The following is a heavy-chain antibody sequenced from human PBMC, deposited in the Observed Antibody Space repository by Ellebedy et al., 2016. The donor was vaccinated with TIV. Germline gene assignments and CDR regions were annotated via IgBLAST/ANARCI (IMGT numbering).Heavy chain of an antibody. Sequence: GGSLRLSCKGSGYSFTSYWIGWVRQMPGKGLEWMGIIYPGDSDTRYSPSFQGQVTISADKSISTAYLQWSSLKASATAMYYCARRTGVAVGAKPFDYWGQGTLVTVSS. CDR1: GYSFTSYW. J-gene: IGHJ4*02. CDR2: IYPGDSDT. V-gene: IGHV5-51*01. D-gene: IGHD1-26*01. CDR3: ARRTGVAVGAKPFDY.